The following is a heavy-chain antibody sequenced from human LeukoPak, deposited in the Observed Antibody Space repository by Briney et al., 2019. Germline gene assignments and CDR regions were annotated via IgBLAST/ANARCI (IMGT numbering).Heavy chain of an antibody. Sequence: GGSLRLSCAVSGFTFSSYAMRWVRQAPGKGLEWVSAISGSGGSTYYADSVKGRFTISRDNSKNTLYLQMNSLRAEDTAVYYCARSSRGVQGVITPPKYWGQGTLVTVSS. D-gene: IGHD3-10*01. CDR2: ISGSGGST. CDR1: GFTFSSYA. J-gene: IGHJ4*02. CDR3: ARSSRGVQGVITPPKY. V-gene: IGHV3-23*01.